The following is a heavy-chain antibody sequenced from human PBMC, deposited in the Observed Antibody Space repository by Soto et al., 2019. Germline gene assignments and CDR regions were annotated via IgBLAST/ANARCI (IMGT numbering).Heavy chain of an antibody. CDR2: INPADSDI. J-gene: IGHJ4*02. Sequence: GESLKISCQGSGYSFTSNWIGWVRQMPGKGLEWMGIINPADSDIKYSPSFQGQVTISADKSIGTAYLQWSSLKASDTAMYYCVRHRRDGASRKIDCWGQGTLVTVSS. V-gene: IGHV5-51*01. CDR3: VRHRRDGASRKIDC. CDR1: GYSFTSNW. D-gene: IGHD2-8*01.